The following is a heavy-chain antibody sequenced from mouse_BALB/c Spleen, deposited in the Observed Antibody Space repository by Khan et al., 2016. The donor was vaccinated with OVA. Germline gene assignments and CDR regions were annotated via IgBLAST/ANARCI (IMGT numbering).Heavy chain of an antibody. Sequence: EVQLQESGPGLVNPSQSLSLTCTVTGYSITSDYAWNWIRQFPGNKLEWMGYINYSGSTNYNPSLQSRISITRDSSKNQFFLQLNSVTTEDTATYYCAREGSRYSYAMDYWGQGTSVPVSS. J-gene: IGHJ4*01. CDR3: AREGSRYSYAMDY. D-gene: IGHD1-1*01. CDR2: INYSGST. V-gene: IGHV3-2*02. CDR1: GYSITSDYA.